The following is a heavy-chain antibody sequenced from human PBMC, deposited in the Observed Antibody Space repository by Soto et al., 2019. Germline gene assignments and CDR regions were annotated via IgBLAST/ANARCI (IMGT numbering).Heavy chain of an antibody. V-gene: IGHV1-2*04. D-gene: IGHD6-19*01. J-gene: IGHJ6*02. CDR1: GYTFTGYY. Sequence: ASVKVSCKASGYTFTGYYMHWVRQAPGQGLEWMGWINPNSGGTNYAQKFQGWVTMTRDTSISTAYMELSRLRSDDTAVYYCARDMREYSSRWYYYYYYGMDVWGQGTTVTVYS. CDR3: ARDMREYSSRWYYYYYYGMDV. CDR2: INPNSGGT.